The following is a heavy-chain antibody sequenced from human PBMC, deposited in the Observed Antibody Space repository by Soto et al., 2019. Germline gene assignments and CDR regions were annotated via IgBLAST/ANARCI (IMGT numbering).Heavy chain of an antibody. CDR2: IYSGGST. CDR1: GFTVSSNY. V-gene: IGHV3-66*01. J-gene: IGHJ6*03. D-gene: IGHD3-10*01. Sequence: GGSLRLSCAASGFTVSSNYMSRVRQAPGKGLEWVSVIYSGGSTYYADSVKGRFTISRDNSKNTLYLQMNSLRAEDTAVYYCAREDITMVRGVIASPDYYYYYMDVWGKGTTVTVSS. CDR3: AREDITMVRGVIASPDYYYYYMDV.